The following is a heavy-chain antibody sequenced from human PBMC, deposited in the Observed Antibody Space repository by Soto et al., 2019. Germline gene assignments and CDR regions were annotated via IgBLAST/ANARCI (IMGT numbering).Heavy chain of an antibody. CDR2: INAGTGQV. CDR3: ARVMAVQAFDI. J-gene: IGHJ3*02. D-gene: IGHD4-17*01. V-gene: IGHV1-3*01. CDR1: GYIFTRYG. Sequence: ASVKVSCKASGYIFTRYGIHWVRQAPGQGLEWVGWINAGTGQVKYSQKFQGRVSITRDTSASTAYMELSSLKSEDTAVYYYARVMAVQAFDIWGQGTKVTVSS.